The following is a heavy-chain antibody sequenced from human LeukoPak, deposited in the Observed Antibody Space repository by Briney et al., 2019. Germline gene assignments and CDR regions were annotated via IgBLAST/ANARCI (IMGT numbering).Heavy chain of an antibody. D-gene: IGHD6-19*01. CDR1: GVSITTYY. CDR2: IYHTGST. CDR3: AREMGSGWHRGGGGYFDY. Sequence: PSETLSLTCTVSGVSITTYYWSWIRQPPGKGLEWIGYIYHTGSTNYNPSLKSRVTISVDKSKNQFSLKLSSVTAADTAVYYCAREMGSGWHRGGGGYFDYWGQGTLVTVSS. J-gene: IGHJ4*02. V-gene: IGHV4-59*12.